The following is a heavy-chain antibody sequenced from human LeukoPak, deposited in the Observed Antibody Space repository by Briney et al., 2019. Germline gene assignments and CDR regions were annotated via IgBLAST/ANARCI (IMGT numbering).Heavy chain of an antibody. CDR3: ARDYGGSSPFDY. D-gene: IGHD4-23*01. CDR2: ISHTGSAN. CDR1: GFTFSSYA. V-gene: IGHV3-48*03. J-gene: IGHJ4*02. Sequence: GGSLRLSCAASGFTFSSYAMNWVRQPPGKGLELVSYISHTGSANSYADSVKGRFTISRDNGKNSLFLQMNSLRVEDTAVYYCARDYGGSSPFDYWGQGTLVTVSS.